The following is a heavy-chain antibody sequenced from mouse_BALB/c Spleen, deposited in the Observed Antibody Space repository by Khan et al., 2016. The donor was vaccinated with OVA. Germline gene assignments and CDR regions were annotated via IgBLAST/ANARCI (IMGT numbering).Heavy chain of an antibody. V-gene: IGHV5-6*01. CDR3: TRLAYYYDSEGFAY. CDR2: VSTGGSYT. CDR1: GFTFSTYG. J-gene: IGHJ3*01. D-gene: IGHD1-1*01. Sequence: EVELVESGGDLVKPGGSLKLSCAASGFTFSTYGMSWVRQTPDKRLEWVATVSTGGSYTYYHDSVKGRFTISRDNAKNTLYLQMTGLKSEDTAMFYCTRLAYYYDSEGFAYWGQGTLVTVSA.